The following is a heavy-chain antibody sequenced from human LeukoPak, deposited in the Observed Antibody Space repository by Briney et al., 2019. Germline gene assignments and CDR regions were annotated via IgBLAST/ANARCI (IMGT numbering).Heavy chain of an antibody. J-gene: IGHJ4*02. CDR2: MYYGGTT. V-gene: IGHV4-39*02. D-gene: IGHD5-12*01. CDR3: ATGEYSGYYDY. Sequence: SETLSLTCSVSGGSIGTDSYYGGWVRQPPGKGLEWIGSMYYGGTTYFNPSLKSRVTLSVDTSKNDFSLRLSSVTAADSAVYFCATGEYSGYYDYWGQGALVTVSS. CDR1: GGSIGTDSYY.